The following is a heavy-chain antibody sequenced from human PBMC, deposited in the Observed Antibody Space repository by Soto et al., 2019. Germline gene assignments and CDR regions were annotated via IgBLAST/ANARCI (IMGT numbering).Heavy chain of an antibody. CDR3: AKKFERGWSYYAVGAFDI. V-gene: IGHV3-23*01. CDR1: GFTFSSYA. J-gene: IGHJ3*02. D-gene: IGHD1-26*01. CDR2: LSGSGGST. Sequence: EVQLLESGGGLVQPGGSLRLSCAASGFTFSSYAMSWVRQAPGKGLEWVSALSGSGGSTYYADSVKGRFTISRDNSKHTLYLQMNSLRAEDTAVYYCAKKFERGWSYYAVGAFDIWGQGTMVTVSS.